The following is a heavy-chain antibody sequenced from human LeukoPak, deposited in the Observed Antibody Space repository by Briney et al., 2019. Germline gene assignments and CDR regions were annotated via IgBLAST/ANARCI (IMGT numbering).Heavy chain of an antibody. Sequence: ASVKVSCKASGYTFTSYDINWVRQATGQGLEWMGWMNPNSGNTGYAQKFQGRVTMTRNTSISTAYMELSSLRSEDTAVYYCARGSTMVRGVIWDYYYYYYMDVWGKGTTVTISS. J-gene: IGHJ6*03. CDR3: ARGSTMVRGVIWDYYYYYYMDV. CDR2: MNPNSGNT. CDR1: GYTFTSYD. D-gene: IGHD3-10*01. V-gene: IGHV1-8*01.